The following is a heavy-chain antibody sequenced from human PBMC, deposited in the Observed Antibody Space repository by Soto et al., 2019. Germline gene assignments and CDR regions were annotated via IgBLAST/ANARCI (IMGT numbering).Heavy chain of an antibody. CDR2: IFHDGTA. CDR3: ARLVYDTRLNYMYFDF. D-gene: IGHD3-10*01. J-gene: IGHJ4*02. Sequence: SETLSLTCAVSGGSISSGGYSWSWVRQSPQRGLEYIGEIFHDGTANYYPSFERRVAISVDTSKNQFSLKLTSVTAADTAIYFCARLVYDTRLNYMYFDFWGQGTLVTVSS. CDR1: GGSISSGGYS. V-gene: IGHV4-30-2*06.